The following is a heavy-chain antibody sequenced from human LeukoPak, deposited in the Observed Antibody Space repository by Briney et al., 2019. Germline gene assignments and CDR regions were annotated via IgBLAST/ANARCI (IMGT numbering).Heavy chain of an antibody. CDR3: ARALVGYSHGVWLTRADAFDI. J-gene: IGHJ3*02. CDR2: INPNSGGT. D-gene: IGHD6-13*01. Sequence: GASVKVSCKASGYTFTGYYMHWVRQAPGQGLEWMGWINPNSGGTNYAQKFQGRVTMTRDTSISTAYMELSRLRSDDTAVYYCARALVGYSHGVWLTRADAFDIWGQGTMVTVSS. CDR1: GYTFTGYY. V-gene: IGHV1-2*02.